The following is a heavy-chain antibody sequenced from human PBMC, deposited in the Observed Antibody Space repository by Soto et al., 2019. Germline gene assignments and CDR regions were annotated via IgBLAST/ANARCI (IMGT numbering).Heavy chain of an antibody. Sequence: ASVKVSWKASGYTFTSNGISWVRQAPGQGLEWMGWISAYNGNTNYAQKFQGRVTITADKSTSTAYMELSSLRSEDTAVYYCASTLSGYCSSTSCYLAFHYFDYWGQGTLVTVSS. CDR1: GYTFTSNG. CDR2: ISAYNGNT. V-gene: IGHV1-18*01. CDR3: ASTLSGYCSSTSCYLAFHYFDY. J-gene: IGHJ4*02. D-gene: IGHD2-2*01.